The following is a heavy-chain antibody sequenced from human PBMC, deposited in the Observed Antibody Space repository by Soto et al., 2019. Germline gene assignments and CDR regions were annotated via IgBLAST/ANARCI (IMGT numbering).Heavy chain of an antibody. CDR1: GFTFSSYG. CDR3: ARDFLEWLLSLEDYYYYGMDV. D-gene: IGHD3-3*01. J-gene: IGHJ6*02. Sequence: PGGSLRLSCAASGFTFSSYGMHWVRQAPGKGLEWVAVIWYDGSNKYYADSVKGRFTISRDNSKNTLYLQMNSLRAEDTAVYYCARDFLEWLLSLEDYYYYGMDVWGQGTTVTVSS. V-gene: IGHV3-33*01. CDR2: IWYDGSNK.